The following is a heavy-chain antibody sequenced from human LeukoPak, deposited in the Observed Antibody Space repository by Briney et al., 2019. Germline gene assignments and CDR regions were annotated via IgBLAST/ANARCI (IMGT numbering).Heavy chain of an antibody. CDR1: GGTFSNYA. D-gene: IGHD1-26*01. Sequence: GASVKVSCKASGGTFSNYAISWVRQAPGQGLEWMGRFIPILDIPNYAERFQGRVTITADKSTSTAYMELSSLRSEDTAVYYCARDLSGSYYDAQDYWGQGTLVTVSS. J-gene: IGHJ4*02. V-gene: IGHV1-69*04. CDR2: FIPILDIP. CDR3: ARDLSGSYYDAQDY.